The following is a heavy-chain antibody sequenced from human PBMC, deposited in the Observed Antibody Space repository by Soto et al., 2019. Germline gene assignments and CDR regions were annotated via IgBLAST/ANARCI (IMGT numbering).Heavy chain of an antibody. CDR1: GGSFSGYY. D-gene: IGHD5-12*01. J-gene: IGHJ4*02. CDR3: AAGGGLPRYY. CDR2: INHSGST. Sequence: SETLSLTCAVDGGSFSGYYWTWIRQPPGTGLEWIGEINHSGSTNYNPSLKSRVSMSVDTSKNQFSLKLSSVTAADTAVYYCAAGGGLPRYYWGQGILVTVSS. V-gene: IGHV4-34*01.